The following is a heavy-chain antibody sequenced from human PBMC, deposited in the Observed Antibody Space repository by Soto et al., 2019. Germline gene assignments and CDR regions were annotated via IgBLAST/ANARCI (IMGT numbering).Heavy chain of an antibody. J-gene: IGHJ4*02. V-gene: IGHV4-59*01. D-gene: IGHD4-17*01. CDR3: AREYGDYYLDY. CDR2: IYYSGST. CDR1: GGXISSYY. Sequence: KLSETLXLTCTVSGGXISSYYWSWIRQPPGKGLEWIGYIYYSGSTNYNPSLKSRVTISVDTSKNQFSLKLSSVTAADTAVYYCAREYGDYYLDYWGQGTLVTVSS.